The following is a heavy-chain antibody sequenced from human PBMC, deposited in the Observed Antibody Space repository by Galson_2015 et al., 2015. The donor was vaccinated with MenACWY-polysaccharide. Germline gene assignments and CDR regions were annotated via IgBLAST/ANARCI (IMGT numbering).Heavy chain of an antibody. CDR1: GFDFTRYR. CDR3: ARVGRDHSGSYFHGGFDP. Sequence: SLRLSCAASGFDFTRYRMNWVRQAPGKGLEWVAFIWDDGSRKYYADSVKGRFAISRDNSDNTLYLQMNNLRVADTAVYYCARVGRDHSGSYFHGGFDPWGQGALVTVSS. CDR2: IWDDGSRK. D-gene: IGHD3-10*01. V-gene: IGHV3-33*08. J-gene: IGHJ5*02.